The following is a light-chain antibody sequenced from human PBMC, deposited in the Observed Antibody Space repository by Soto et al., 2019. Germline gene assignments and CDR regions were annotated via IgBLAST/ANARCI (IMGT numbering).Light chain of an antibody. V-gene: IGKV3-11*01. CDR3: QQRSNWPPWT. CDR1: QSVSSY. CDR2: DAS. Sequence: EIVLTQSPATLSLSPGERATLSCRASQSVSSYLAWYQQKPGQAPRLLIYDASNRATGIPARFSGSGSGTDSNLTISSLETEDFAVYYCQQRSNWPPWTFGQGTKVEIK. J-gene: IGKJ1*01.